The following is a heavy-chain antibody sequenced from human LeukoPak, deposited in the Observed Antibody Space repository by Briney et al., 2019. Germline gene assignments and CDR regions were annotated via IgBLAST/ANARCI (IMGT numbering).Heavy chain of an antibody. V-gene: IGHV1-2*02. CDR3: GRVRYSSSWYYFDY. J-gene: IGHJ4*02. Sequence: ASVKVSCKASGYTFTGYYMHWVRQAPGQGLEWMGWINPNSGGTNYAQKFQGRVTMTRDTSISTAYMELSRLRSDGTAVYYCGRVRYSSSWYYFDYWGQGTLVTVSS. D-gene: IGHD6-13*01. CDR2: INPNSGGT. CDR1: GYTFTGYY.